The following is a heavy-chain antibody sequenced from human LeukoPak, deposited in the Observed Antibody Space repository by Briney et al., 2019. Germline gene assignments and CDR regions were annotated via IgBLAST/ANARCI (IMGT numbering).Heavy chain of an antibody. Sequence: SETLSLTCTVSGGSISSYYWSWIRQPPGKGLEWIGYIYYSGSTNYNPSLKRRVTISVDASKNQFSLKLSSATAADTAVYYCARRYCSAGSCYSSFEYWGQGSLVTVSS. CDR1: GGSISSYY. J-gene: IGHJ4*02. CDR3: ARRYCSAGSCYSSFEY. V-gene: IGHV4-59*08. D-gene: IGHD2-15*01. CDR2: IYYSGST.